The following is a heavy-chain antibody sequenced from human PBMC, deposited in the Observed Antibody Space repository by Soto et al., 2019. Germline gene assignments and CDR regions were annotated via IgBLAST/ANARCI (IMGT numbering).Heavy chain of an antibody. CDR1: GGSISTYY. V-gene: IGHV4-59*01. CDR3: ARDSEGALTYFDS. J-gene: IGHJ4*02. CDR2: INYSGST. Sequence: SETLSLTCTVSGGSISTYYWNWIRQPPGKGLEWIGFINYSGSTNYNPSLKSRVTISVDTSKNQFSLKLSSVTAADTAVYYCARDSEGALTYFDSWGPGTLVTVSS.